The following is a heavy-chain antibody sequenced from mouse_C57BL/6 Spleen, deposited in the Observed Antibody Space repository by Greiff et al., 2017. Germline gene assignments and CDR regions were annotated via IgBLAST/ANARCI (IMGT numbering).Heavy chain of an antibody. V-gene: IGHV1-53*01. CDR2: INPSNGGT. CDR1: GYTFTSSW. Sequence: QVQLKQPGTELVKPGASVKLSCKASGYTFTSSWMHWVKQRPGQGLEWIGNINPSNGGTNYNEKFKSKATLTVDKSSSTAYMQLSSLTSEDSAVYYCARSGSNYPFDYWGQGTTLTVSS. CDR3: ARSGSNYPFDY. J-gene: IGHJ2*01. D-gene: IGHD2-5*01.